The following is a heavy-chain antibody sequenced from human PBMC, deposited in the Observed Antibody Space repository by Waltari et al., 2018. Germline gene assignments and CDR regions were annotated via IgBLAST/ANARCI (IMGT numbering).Heavy chain of an antibody. CDR3: ARGESWYYYYHGMDV. Sequence: QVQLVQSGAEVKKPGDSVKVSCKASGYTFTSYAMHWVSKAPGQRLEWIGWINAGNGKTKDAQKYQGRVTMTRDTSASTAYMELISVMSEDTPVYYCARGESWYYYYHGMDVWGQGTTVTVSS. V-gene: IGHV1-3*01. J-gene: IGHJ6*02. D-gene: IGHD3-16*01. CDR2: INAGNGKT. CDR1: GYTFTSYA.